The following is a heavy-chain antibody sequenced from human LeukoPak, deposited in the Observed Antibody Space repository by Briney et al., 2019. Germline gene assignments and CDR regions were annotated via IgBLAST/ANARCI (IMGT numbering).Heavy chain of an antibody. CDR1: GFTFSSYS. CDR2: ISSSSTI. J-gene: IGHJ6*03. CDR3: AKDATAVPGTVYMDV. D-gene: IGHD6-13*01. Sequence: GGSLRLSCAASGFTFSSYSMNWVRQAPGKGLEWVSYISSSSTIYYADSVKGRFTISRDNAKNSVYLQMTSLRAEDTALYYCAKDATAVPGTVYMDVWGKGTTVTISS. V-gene: IGHV3-48*04.